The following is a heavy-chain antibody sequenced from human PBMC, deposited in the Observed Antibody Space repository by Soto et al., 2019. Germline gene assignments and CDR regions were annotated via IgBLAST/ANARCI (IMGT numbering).Heavy chain of an antibody. J-gene: IGHJ4*02. CDR3: ARPSDVGLASSFEY. V-gene: IGHV5-51*01. CDR1: GYSFTDYG. Sequence: GESKKISCRGAGYSFTDYGIGWVRQKPGTGLEWLGIIYPGNSNTRYSPSFEGQVTMSADKSINTAYLQWSSLRASDTAIYFCARPSDVGLASSFEYWGQGTQVTVSS. CDR2: IYPGNSNT.